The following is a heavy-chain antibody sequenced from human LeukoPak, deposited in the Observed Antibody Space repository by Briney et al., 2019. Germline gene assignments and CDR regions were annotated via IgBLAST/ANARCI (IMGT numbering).Heavy chain of an antibody. CDR2: ISSSGNSI. V-gene: IGHV3-48*03. Sequence: GGSLRLSCAASGFTFSSYEMNWVRQAPGKGQEWVSYISSSGNSIYYADSVKGRFTISRDNAENSLYLQMDSPRAEDTAVYYCARGRFGSCWGQGTLVTVSS. J-gene: IGHJ4*02. CDR1: GFTFSSYE. CDR3: ARGRFGSC. D-gene: IGHD3-3*01.